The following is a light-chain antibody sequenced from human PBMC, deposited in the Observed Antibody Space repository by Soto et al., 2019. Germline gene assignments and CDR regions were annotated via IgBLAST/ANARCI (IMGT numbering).Light chain of an antibody. CDR1: SASVSTSYY. Sequence: QTVVTQAPSFSVSPGGTVTFTCGLSSASVSTSYYPRWYQQTPGQAPRILIYNTDTRSSGVPDRFSGSILGNKAALTIAGAQADDEVDYYCVLYMGSGISLFGGGTKLTVL. CDR2: NTD. J-gene: IGLJ2*01. V-gene: IGLV8-61*01. CDR3: VLYMGSGISL.